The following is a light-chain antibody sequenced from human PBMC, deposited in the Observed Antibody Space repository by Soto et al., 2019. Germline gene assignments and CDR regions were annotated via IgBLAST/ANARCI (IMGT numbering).Light chain of an antibody. Sequence: QSALTQPRSVSGSPGQSVTISCTGSSSDVGAYNYVSWYQQHPGKAPKLMIYDVNKRPSGVPDRFSGSKSGSTASLTISGLQAEDEADYYCCSYTGNPLFFGGGTKVTVL. CDR3: CSYTGNPLF. CDR2: DVN. CDR1: SSDVGAYNY. J-gene: IGLJ2*01. V-gene: IGLV2-11*01.